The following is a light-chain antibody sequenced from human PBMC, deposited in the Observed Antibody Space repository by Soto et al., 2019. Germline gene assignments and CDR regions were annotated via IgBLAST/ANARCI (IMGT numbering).Light chain of an antibody. CDR2: HAS. Sequence: EIVMTQSPGTLSLSPGERATLSCRASQSVGSYLAWYQQKPGQAPRLLIYHASTRATGIPARFSGSGSGTEFTLTISSLQSEDVATYYCQQYYSFWTFGQGTKVDIK. CDR3: QQYYSFWT. CDR1: QSVGSY. J-gene: IGKJ1*01. V-gene: IGKV3-15*01.